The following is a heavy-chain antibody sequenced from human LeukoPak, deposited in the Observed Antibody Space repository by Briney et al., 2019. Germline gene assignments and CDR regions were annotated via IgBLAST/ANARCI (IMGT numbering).Heavy chain of an antibody. J-gene: IGHJ6*03. CDR3: ARDRVSGGPYYYYYMDV. CDR2: IYTSGST. D-gene: IGHD6-6*01. CDR1: GGSISSGSYY. V-gene: IGHV4-61*02. Sequence: TLSLTCTVSGGSISSGSYYWSWIRQPAGKGLEWIGRIYTSGSTNYNPSLKSRVTISVDTSKNQFSLKLSSVTAADTAVYYCARDRVSGGPYYYYYMDVWGKGTTVTISS.